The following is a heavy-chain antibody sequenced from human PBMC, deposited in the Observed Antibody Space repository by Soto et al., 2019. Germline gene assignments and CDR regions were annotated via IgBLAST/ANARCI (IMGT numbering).Heavy chain of an antibody. J-gene: IGHJ5*02. CDR3: ARDYGVIAAAGTGWFDP. CDR2: INPSGGST. Sequence: ASVKVSCKASGYTFTSYYMHWVRQAPGQGLEWMGIINPSGGSTSYAQKFQGRVTMTRDTSTSTVYMELSSLRSEDTAVYYCARDYGVIAAAGTGWFDPWGQGTLVTVS. V-gene: IGHV1-46*01. CDR1: GYTFTSYY. D-gene: IGHD6-13*01.